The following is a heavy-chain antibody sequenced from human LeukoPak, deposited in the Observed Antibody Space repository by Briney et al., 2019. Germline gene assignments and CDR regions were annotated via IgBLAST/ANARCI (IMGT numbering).Heavy chain of an antibody. CDR1: GFIFSTYD. CDR3: AKSLDAQAVADPFDY. CDR2: VSYDGSNI. Sequence: GGSLRLSCAASGFIFSTYDMHWVRQAPGKGLEWVAVVSYDGSNIYHAASVQGRFTISRDNSKNTLYLQMNSLRAEDTAVYYCAKSLDAQAVADPFDYWGQGTLVTVSS. J-gene: IGHJ4*02. V-gene: IGHV3-30*18. D-gene: IGHD6-19*01.